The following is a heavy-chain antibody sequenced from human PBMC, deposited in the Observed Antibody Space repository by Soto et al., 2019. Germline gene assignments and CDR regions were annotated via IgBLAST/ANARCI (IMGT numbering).Heavy chain of an antibody. CDR2: TSTDGSIT. J-gene: IGHJ4*02. CDR1: GFTFSTYW. Sequence: GGSLRLSCAASGFTFSTYWLHWVRQAPGKGRVWVSRTSTDGSITSYADSVKGRVTISRDNANNTLYLQMNRLRADDTAVYYCASDHSLGGYIYDKPDCWGQATYVHLSS. D-gene: IGHD5-18*01. CDR3: ASDHSLGGYIYDKPDC. V-gene: IGHV3-74*01.